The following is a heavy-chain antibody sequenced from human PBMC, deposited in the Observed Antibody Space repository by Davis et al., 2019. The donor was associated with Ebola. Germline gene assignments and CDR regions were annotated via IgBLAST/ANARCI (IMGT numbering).Heavy chain of an antibody. CDR2: ISAYNGNT. CDR3: ARDGSLLSFGELFVARWGMDV. CDR1: GFTFTDYG. D-gene: IGHD3-10*01. V-gene: IGHV1-18*04. J-gene: IGHJ6*02. Sequence: AASVKVSCKASGFTFTDYGITWVRQAPGQGLEWMGWISAYNGNTNSAQKLQGRVTMTTDTSTTTAYLELRSLRSDDTAVYYSARDGSLLSFGELFVARWGMDVWGQGTTVTVSS.